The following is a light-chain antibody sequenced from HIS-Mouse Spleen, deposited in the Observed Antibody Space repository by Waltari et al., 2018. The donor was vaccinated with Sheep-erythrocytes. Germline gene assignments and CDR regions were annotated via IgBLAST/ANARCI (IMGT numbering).Light chain of an antibody. CDR3: QQSYSTPQFT. J-gene: IGKJ3*01. V-gene: IGKV1-39*01. Sequence: DIQITQSPSSLSASVGDRVTITCRASQSISSYLNWYQQTPGKAPKLLIYAASSLQSGVPSRFSGSGSGTDFTLTISSLQPEDFATYYCQQSYSTPQFTFGPGTKVDIK. CDR1: QSISSY. CDR2: AAS.